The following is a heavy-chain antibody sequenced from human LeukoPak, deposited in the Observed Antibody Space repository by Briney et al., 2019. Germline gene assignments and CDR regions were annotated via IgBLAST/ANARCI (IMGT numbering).Heavy chain of an antibody. CDR3: ARGTYYDFWSGYSYYFDY. Sequence: PSETLSLTCTVSGGSVSSGSYYWSWIRQPPGKGLEWIGYIYYSGSTNYNPSLKSRVTISVDTSKNQFSLKLSSVTAADTAVYYCARGTYYDFWSGYSYYFDYWGQGTLVTVSS. J-gene: IGHJ4*02. V-gene: IGHV4-61*01. CDR1: GGSVSSGSYY. CDR2: IYYSGST. D-gene: IGHD3-3*01.